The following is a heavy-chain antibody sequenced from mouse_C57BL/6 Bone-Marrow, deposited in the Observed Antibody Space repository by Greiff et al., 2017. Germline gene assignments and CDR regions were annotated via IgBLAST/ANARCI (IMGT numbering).Heavy chain of an antibody. CDR1: GFNIKDDY. J-gene: IGHJ3*01. CDR3: TVDYYGSSWGFAY. CDR2: IDPENGDT. V-gene: IGHV14-4*01. D-gene: IGHD1-1*01. Sequence: VQLQQSGAELVRPGASVKLSCTASGFNIKDDYMHWVKQRPEQGLEWIGWIDPENGDTEYASKFQGKATITADTSSNTAYLQLSSLTSEDTAVYYCTVDYYGSSWGFAYGGQGTLVTVSA.